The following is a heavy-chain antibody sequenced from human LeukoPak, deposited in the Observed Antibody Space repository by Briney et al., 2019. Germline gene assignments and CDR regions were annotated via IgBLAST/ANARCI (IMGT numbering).Heavy chain of an antibody. V-gene: IGHV3-9*01. CDR3: AKDASSIAARPEH. J-gene: IGHJ1*01. CDR2: ISWNSGSI. D-gene: IGHD6-6*01. Sequence: GGSLRLSCAASGFTLDGYAMHWVRQAPGKGLEWVSGISWNSGSIGYADSVKGRFTISRDNAKNALYLQMNSLRAEDTALYYCAKDASSIAARPEHWGQGTLVTVSS. CDR1: GFTLDGYA.